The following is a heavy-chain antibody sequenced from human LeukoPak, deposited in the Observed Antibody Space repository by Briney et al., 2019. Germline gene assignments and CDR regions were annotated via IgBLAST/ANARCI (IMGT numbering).Heavy chain of an antibody. CDR3: AKVWGATSGDY. Sequence: GPTLGNPNKDSGRTVASYSSHWVRQAQRKGLDWVSVITSGGNTYYSDSVRGRFTISRDNSKNTVFLHMTSLRVEDTAVYFCAKVWGATSGDYWGRGTLVTVSS. CDR2: ITSGGNT. D-gene: IGHD3-16*01. J-gene: IGHJ4*02. CDR1: GRTVASYS. V-gene: IGHV3-53*01.